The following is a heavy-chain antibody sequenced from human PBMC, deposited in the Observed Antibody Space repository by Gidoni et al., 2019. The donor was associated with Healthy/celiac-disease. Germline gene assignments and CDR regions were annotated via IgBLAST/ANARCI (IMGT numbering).Heavy chain of an antibody. V-gene: IGHV1-69*01. Sequence: QVQLVQSGAEVKKPGSSVKVSCKASGGPFSSYAIRWVRQAPGQGLEWMGGIIPIFGTANYAQKFQGRVTITADESTSTAYMELSSLRSEDTAVYYCAGDFWSGYYNWFDPWGQGTLVTVSS. CDR2: IIPIFGTA. J-gene: IGHJ5*02. CDR3: AGDFWSGYYNWFDP. CDR1: GGPFSSYA. D-gene: IGHD3-3*01.